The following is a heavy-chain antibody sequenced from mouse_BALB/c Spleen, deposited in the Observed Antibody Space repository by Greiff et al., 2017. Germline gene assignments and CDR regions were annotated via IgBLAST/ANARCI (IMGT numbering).Heavy chain of an antibody. CDR3: TGRGFAY. V-gene: IGHV1-9*01. D-gene: IGHD2-12*01. Sequence: QVQLQQSGAELMKPGASVKISCKATGYTFSSYWIEWVKQRPGHGLEWIGEILPGSGSTNYNEKFKGKAKFTADTSSNTAYMQLSSLTSEDSAVYYTTGRGFAYWGQGTLVTVSA. CDR2: ILPGSGST. J-gene: IGHJ3*01. CDR1: GYTFSSYW.